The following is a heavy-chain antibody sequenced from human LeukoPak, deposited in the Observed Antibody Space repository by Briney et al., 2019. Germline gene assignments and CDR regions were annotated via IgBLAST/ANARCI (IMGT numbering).Heavy chain of an antibody. D-gene: IGHD3-10*01. Sequence: GGSLRLSCEASGFTFSSYAMSWVRQAPGKGLEWVSTISGSGGTIYYADSVKGRFTISRDNAKNSLYLQMNSLRAEDTAVYYCAREFGPPDYWGQGTLVTVSS. V-gene: IGHV3-23*01. CDR3: AREFGPPDY. J-gene: IGHJ4*02. CDR2: ISGSGGTI. CDR1: GFTFSSYA.